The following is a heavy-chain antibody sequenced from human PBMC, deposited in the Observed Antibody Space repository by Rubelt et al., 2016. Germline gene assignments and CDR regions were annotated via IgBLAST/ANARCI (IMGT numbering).Heavy chain of an antibody. CDR2: IYPGDSDT. V-gene: IGHV5-51*04. CDR1: GYNFAKSW. Sequence: EVQLVQSGAEVKKPGESLKISCQGSGYNFAKSWIGWVRQMSGKGLEWMGIIYPGDSDTRYNPSFRGQVTISADKPISTAYLQWSSLKASDTAMYYCARLPQNTYYFDYWGQGALVMVSS. CDR3: ARLPQNTYYFDY. J-gene: IGHJ4*02.